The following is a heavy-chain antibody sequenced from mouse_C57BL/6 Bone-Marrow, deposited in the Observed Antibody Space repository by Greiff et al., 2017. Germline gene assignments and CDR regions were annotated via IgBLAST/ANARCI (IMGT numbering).Heavy chain of an antibody. J-gene: IGHJ2*01. V-gene: IGHV5-6*01. CDR2: ISSGGSYT. Sequence: EVQGVESGGDLVKPGGSLKLSCAASGFTFSSYGKSWVRQTPDKRLEWVATISSGGSYTYYPDSVKGRFTISRDNAKNTLYLQMSSLKSEDTAMYYCAREGFDYWGQGTTLTVSS. CDR3: AREGFDY. CDR1: GFTFSSYG.